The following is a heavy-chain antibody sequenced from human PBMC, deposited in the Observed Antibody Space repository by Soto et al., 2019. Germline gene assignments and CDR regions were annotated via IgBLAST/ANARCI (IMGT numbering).Heavy chain of an antibody. J-gene: IGHJ4*02. CDR1: GGSFSGYY. V-gene: IGHV4-34*01. CDR3: ARVPGDSGDYFFDY. D-gene: IGHD4-17*01. Sequence: SETLSLTCAVHGGSFSGYYWSRIPQPPGKGLEWIGEIHHSGSTNHNPSLKSRVTISVDTSKNQFSLKLSSVTAADTAVYYCARVPGDSGDYFFDYWGQGILVTVSS. CDR2: IHHSGST.